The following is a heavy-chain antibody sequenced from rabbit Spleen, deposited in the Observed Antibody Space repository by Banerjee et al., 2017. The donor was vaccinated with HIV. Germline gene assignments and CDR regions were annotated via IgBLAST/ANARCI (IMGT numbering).Heavy chain of an antibody. D-gene: IGHD1-1*01. CDR2: IDSGSSGFT. CDR1: GFDLSSHY. J-gene: IGHJ6*01. CDR3: ARDTSSSFSSYGMDL. V-gene: IGHV1S40*01. Sequence: QSLEESGGDLVKPGASLTLTCKASGFDLSSHYMCWVRQAPGKGLEWIACIDSGSSGFTYFATWAKGRFTISKTSSTTVTLQMTSLTAADTATYFCARDTSSSFSSYGMDLWGQGTLVTVS.